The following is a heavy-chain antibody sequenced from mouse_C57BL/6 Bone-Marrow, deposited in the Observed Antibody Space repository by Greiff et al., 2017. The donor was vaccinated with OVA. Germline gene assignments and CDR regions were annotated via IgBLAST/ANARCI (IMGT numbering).Heavy chain of an antibody. CDR3: AKWGIGYYLAY. CDR2: IRNKANGYTT. V-gene: IGHV7-3*01. J-gene: IGHJ3*01. Sequence: EVMLVESGGGLVQPGGSLSLSCAASGFTFTDYYMSWVRQPPGKALEWLGFIRNKANGYTTEYSASVKGRFTISRDNSQSILYLQMNALRAEDSATYYCAKWGIGYYLAYWGQGTLVTVSA. CDR1: GFTFTDYY. D-gene: IGHD2-3*01.